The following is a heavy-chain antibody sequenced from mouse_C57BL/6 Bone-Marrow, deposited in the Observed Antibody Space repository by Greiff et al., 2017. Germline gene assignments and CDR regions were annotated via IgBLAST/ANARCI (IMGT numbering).Heavy chain of an antibody. Sequence: QVQLQQPGAELVKPGASVKMSCKASGYTFTSYWITWVKQRPGQGLEWIGDIYPGSGSTNYNEKFKSKATLTVDTSSSTAYMQLSSLTSEDSAVYYCAREGGFYYYGSSYYWYFDVWGTGTTVTVSS. D-gene: IGHD1-1*01. CDR2: IYPGSGST. J-gene: IGHJ1*03. CDR3: AREGGFYYYGSSYYWYFDV. V-gene: IGHV1-55*01. CDR1: GYTFTSYW.